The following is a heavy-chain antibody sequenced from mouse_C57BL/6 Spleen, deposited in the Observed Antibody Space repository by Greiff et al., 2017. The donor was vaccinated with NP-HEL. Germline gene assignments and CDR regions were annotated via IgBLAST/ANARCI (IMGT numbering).Heavy chain of an antibody. Sequence: QVQLQQPGAELVKPGASVKLSCKASGYTFTSYWMQWVKQRPGQGLEWIGEIDPSDCYTNYNQKFKGKATLTVDTSSSTAYMQLSSLTSEDSAVYYCARPNYGSSLYYAMDYWGQGTSVTVSS. V-gene: IGHV1-50*01. CDR3: ARPNYGSSLYYAMDY. D-gene: IGHD1-1*01. CDR2: IDPSDCYT. J-gene: IGHJ4*01. CDR1: GYTFTSYW.